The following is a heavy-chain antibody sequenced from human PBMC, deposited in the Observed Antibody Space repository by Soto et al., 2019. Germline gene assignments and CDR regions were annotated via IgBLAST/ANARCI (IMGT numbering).Heavy chain of an antibody. V-gene: IGHV4-59*01. CDR2: IYYSGST. D-gene: IGHD6-19*01. CDR1: GGSISSYY. CDR3: ARDRAVAGQEYYYYMDV. Sequence: SETLSLTCTVSGGSISSYYWSWIRQPPGKGLEWIGYIYYSGSTNYNPSLKSRVTISVDTCKNQFSLKLRSVTAADTAVYDGARDRAVAGQEYYYYMDVWGKGTTVTVSS. J-gene: IGHJ6*03.